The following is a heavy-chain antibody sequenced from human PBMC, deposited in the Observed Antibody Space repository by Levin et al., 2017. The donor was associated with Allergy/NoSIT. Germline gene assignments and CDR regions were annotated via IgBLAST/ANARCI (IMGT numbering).Heavy chain of an antibody. CDR2: ISASGGST. Sequence: SGGSLRLSCAASGFTFSSYAMTWVRQAPGKGLEWVSGISASGGSTHYADSVKGRFTISRDNSKNTLYLQMNSLRAEDTAVYYCAKDRLPVFYGDHFDYWGQGTLVTVSS. V-gene: IGHV3-23*01. CDR1: GFTFSSYA. J-gene: IGHJ4*02. CDR3: AKDRLPVFYGDHFDY. D-gene: IGHD4-17*01.